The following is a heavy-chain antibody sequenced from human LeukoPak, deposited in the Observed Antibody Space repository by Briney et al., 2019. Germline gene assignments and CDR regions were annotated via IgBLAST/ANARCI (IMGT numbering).Heavy chain of an antibody. CDR1: GFTYSKYW. D-gene: IGHD6-19*01. V-gene: IGHV3-74*01. CDR3: ATKQWLAPPPDS. CDR2: INTDGTVT. J-gene: IGHJ4*02. Sequence: PGGSLRLSCAASGFTYSKYWMLWLRQAPGKGLESVSRINTDGTVTTYADSVKGRFTVSRDNADNTMFLQMNSVRDEHTAVYYCATKQWLAPPPDSWGQGTPVTVSS.